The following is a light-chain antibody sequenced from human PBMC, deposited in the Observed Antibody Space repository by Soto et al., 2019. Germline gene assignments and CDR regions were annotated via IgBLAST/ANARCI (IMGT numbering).Light chain of an antibody. V-gene: IGKV1-39*01. CDR2: AAS. Sequence: DIQMTQSPSSLSASVGDRVTITCRASQSISSYLNWYQQKPGKAPKLLIYAASSLQSGVPSRFSGGGSGTESNHTIISLQPEDFATYYCQQSYSTPMYSFGQGTKLEIK. CDR1: QSISSY. CDR3: QQSYSTPMYS. J-gene: IGKJ2*01.